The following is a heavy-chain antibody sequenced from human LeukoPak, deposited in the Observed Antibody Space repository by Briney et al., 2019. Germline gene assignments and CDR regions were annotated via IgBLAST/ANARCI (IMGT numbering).Heavy chain of an antibody. Sequence: SETLSLTCIVSGGSISNYYWSWLRQPPGQGLEWIGYIHYSGSTNYNPSLKSRVTISVDTSKNQFSLNLKSVTAADTAVYYCARGSDYYGSGIKYNWFDPWGQGTLVTVSS. J-gene: IGHJ5*02. CDR1: GGSISNYY. CDR3: ARGSDYYGSGIKYNWFDP. V-gene: IGHV4-59*01. CDR2: IHYSGST. D-gene: IGHD3-10*01.